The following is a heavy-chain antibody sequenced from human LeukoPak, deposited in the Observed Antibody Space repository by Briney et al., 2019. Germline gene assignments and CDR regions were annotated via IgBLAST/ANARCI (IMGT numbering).Heavy chain of an antibody. CDR2: MNPNSGNT. D-gene: IGHD3-10*01. J-gene: IGHJ4*02. CDR1: GYTFTSYD. CDR3: AAARHYYGSGVFDY. Sequence: GASVKVSCKASGYTFTSYDINWVRQATGQGLEWMGWMNPNSGNTGYAQKFQGRVTMTRNTSISTAYMELSSLRSEDTAVYYCAAARHYYGSGVFDYWGQGTLVTVSS. V-gene: IGHV1-8*01.